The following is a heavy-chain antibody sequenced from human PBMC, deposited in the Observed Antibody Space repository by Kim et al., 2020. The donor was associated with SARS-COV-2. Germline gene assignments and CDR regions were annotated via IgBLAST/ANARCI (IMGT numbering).Heavy chain of an antibody. D-gene: IGHD6-13*01. Sequence: ASVKVSCKASGYTFTSYDINWVRQATGQGLEWMGWMNPNSGNTGYAQKFQGRVTMTRNTSISTAYMELSSLRSEDTAVYYCARGEGSSWWRWFDPWGQGTLVTVSS. CDR3: ARGEGSSWWRWFDP. J-gene: IGHJ5*02. CDR1: GYTFTSYD. V-gene: IGHV1-8*01. CDR2: MNPNSGNT.